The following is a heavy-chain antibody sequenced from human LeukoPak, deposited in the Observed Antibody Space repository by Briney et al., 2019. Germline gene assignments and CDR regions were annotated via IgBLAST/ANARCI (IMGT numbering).Heavy chain of an antibody. Sequence: GGSLRLSCAASGFTFSTYSINWVRQAPGKGLEWVSSISSSSSYISYADSLKGRFTISRDNAKNSLYLQMNSLRAEDTAVYYCARDPGVAAAGIGLDAFDIWGQGTMVTVSS. CDR2: ISSSSSYI. V-gene: IGHV3-21*01. CDR3: ARDPGVAAAGIGLDAFDI. CDR1: GFTFSTYS. J-gene: IGHJ3*02. D-gene: IGHD6-13*01.